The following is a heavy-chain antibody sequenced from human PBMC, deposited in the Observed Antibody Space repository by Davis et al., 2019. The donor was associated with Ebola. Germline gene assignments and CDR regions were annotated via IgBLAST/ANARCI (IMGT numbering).Heavy chain of an antibody. CDR3: ARLEATYYYYGMDV. Sequence: SETLSLTCTVSGGSISSSSYYWGWIRQPPGKGLEWIGYIYYSGSTNYNPSLKSRVTISVDTSKNQFSLKLSSVTAADTAVYYCARLEATYYYYGMDVWGQGTTVTVSS. CDR2: IYYSGST. J-gene: IGHJ6*02. V-gene: IGHV4-61*05. CDR1: GGSISSSSYY.